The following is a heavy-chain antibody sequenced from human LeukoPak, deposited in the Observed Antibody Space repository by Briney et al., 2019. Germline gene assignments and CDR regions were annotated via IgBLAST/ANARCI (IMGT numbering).Heavy chain of an antibody. J-gene: IGHJ4*02. CDR1: GFTFSSYG. D-gene: IGHD3-3*01. CDR2: ISGSTGST. Sequence: QPGRSLRLSCAVSGFTFSSYGMHWVRQAPGKGLEWVSLISGSTGSTYYGDSARGRFTISRDKSKNTLYLQMNSLRAEDTALYYCARSSTYSDSFFDYWGQGTLVTVPS. V-gene: IGHV3-23*01. CDR3: ARSSTYSDSFFDY.